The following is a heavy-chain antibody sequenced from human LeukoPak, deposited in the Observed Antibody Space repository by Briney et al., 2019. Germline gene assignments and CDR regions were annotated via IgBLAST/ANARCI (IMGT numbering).Heavy chain of an antibody. J-gene: IGHJ5*02. CDR3: ARSPHRLSGHWFDP. V-gene: IGHV4-4*07. CDR2: IFSSGNT. D-gene: IGHD3-16*01. Sequence: SETLSLTCTVSGGSINSYYWSWIRQPAGKGLEWIGRIFSSGNTIYNPSLQSRVTMSVDTSKNQFSLRLNSVTAADTAVYYCARSPHRLSGHWFDPWGQGTLVTASS. CDR1: GGSINSYY.